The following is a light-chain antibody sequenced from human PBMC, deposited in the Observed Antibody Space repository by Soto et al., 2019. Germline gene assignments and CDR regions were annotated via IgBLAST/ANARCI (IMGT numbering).Light chain of an antibody. V-gene: IGLV2-14*01. CDR2: EVS. Sequence: QSVLTQPPSASGSPGQSVAISCTGTSGDVGGYNYVSWYQQHPGKAPKLLIYEVSKRPSGVSDRFSGSKSGNTASLTISGLQAEDEADYYCTSYTSSSTYVFXTGTKVTVL. J-gene: IGLJ1*01. CDR3: TSYTSSSTYV. CDR1: SGDVGGYNY.